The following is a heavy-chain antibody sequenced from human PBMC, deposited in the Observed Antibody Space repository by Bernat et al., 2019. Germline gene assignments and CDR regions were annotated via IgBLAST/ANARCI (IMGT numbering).Heavy chain of an antibody. Sequence: VQLVESGGGVVQPGRSLRLSCAASGFTFSSYGMHWVRQAPGKGLEWVSAISGSGGSTYYADSVKGRFTISRDNSKNTLYLQMNSLRAEDTAVYYCAKGSGDYYGSGNPNYWGQGTLVTVSS. CDR2: ISGSGGST. V-gene: IGHV3-23*04. D-gene: IGHD3-10*01. CDR1: GFTFSSYG. J-gene: IGHJ4*02. CDR3: AKGSGDYYGSGNPNY.